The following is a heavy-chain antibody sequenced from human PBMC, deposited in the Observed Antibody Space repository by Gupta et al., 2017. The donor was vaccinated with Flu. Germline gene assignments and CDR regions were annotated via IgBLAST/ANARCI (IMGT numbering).Heavy chain of an antibody. Sequence: EVHLVESGGGLVQHGGSLRLSCADSGFTFSTQQMNCVGQAPGKGLEWVSDISIDGKSIYYADAVKGRFTISRDNARNSLFLQMNSLRTEDTAVYYCTTIPWEQGAEDYWGQGTLVTVSS. CDR2: ISIDGKSI. CDR1: GFTFSTQQ. D-gene: IGHD1/OR15-1a*01. CDR3: TTIPWEQGAEDY. J-gene: IGHJ4*02. V-gene: IGHV3-48*03.